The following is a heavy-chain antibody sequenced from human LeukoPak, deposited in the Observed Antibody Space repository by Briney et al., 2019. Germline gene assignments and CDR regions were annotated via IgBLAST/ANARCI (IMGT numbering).Heavy chain of an antibody. CDR2: ITSGASVI. CDR3: ARKRLADLGDDTSFGGTPFDS. D-gene: IGHD3-16*01. V-gene: IGHV3-48*03. CDR1: GFTIKSYH. Sequence: GGSLRLSCVASGFTIKSYHMNWVRQAPGKGLEWLSGITSGASVIYYADSVKGRFTISRDDAKNSVFLQMSVLTVDDTAVYYCARKRLADLGDDTSFGGTPFDSWGQGTLVIVSS. J-gene: IGHJ4*02.